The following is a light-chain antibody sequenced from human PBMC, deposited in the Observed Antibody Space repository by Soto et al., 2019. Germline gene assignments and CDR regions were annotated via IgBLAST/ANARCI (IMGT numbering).Light chain of an antibody. CDR1: QTVSSW. Sequence: IQMTQFPSTLSASIGDRVTITCRASQTVSSWLAWYQQKPGKAPKPLIYKASTLETGVPSRFSGSGSGTDFTLTISSLQPDDFATYYCQQYNRYSSYTFGQGTRLEIK. CDR2: KAS. CDR3: QQYNRYSSYT. V-gene: IGKV1-5*03. J-gene: IGKJ2*01.